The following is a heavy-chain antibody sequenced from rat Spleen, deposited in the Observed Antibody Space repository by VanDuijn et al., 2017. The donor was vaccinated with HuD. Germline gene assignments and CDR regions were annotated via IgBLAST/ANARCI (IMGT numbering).Heavy chain of an antibody. D-gene: IGHD1-6*01. CDR2: ISYGDRSGHSST. J-gene: IGHJ2*01. CDR1: GFTFSNAW. V-gene: IGHV5-29*01. Sequence: EVQLVESGGGLVQPGRSLKLSCAASGFTFSNAWMHWVRQGPTKGLEWVATISYGDRSGHSSTYYRDSVKGRFTISRDNAKSTLSLQMDSLRSEDTATYYCARRHYGYTDYFDYWGQGVMVTVSS. CDR3: ARRHYGYTDYFDY.